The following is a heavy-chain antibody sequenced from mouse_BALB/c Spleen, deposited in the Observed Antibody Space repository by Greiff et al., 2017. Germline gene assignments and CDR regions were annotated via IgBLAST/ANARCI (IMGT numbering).Heavy chain of an antibody. D-gene: IGHD2-1*01. CDR2: ISSGGSYT. J-gene: IGHJ4*01. CDR3: ARYYGNSYAMDY. Sequence: DVMLVESGGDLVKPGGSLKLSCAASGFTFSSYGMSWVRQTPDKRLEWVATISSGGSYTYYPDSVKGRFTISRDNAKNTLYLQMSSLKSEDTAMYYCARYYGNSYAMDYWGQGTSVTVSS. CDR1: GFTFSSYG. V-gene: IGHV5-6*02.